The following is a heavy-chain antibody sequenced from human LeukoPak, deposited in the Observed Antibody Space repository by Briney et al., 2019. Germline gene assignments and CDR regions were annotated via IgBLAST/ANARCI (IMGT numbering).Heavy chain of an antibody. Sequence: KPSETLSLTCAVYGGSFSGYYWSWIRQPPGKGLEWIGEINHSGSTNYNPSLKSRVTISVDTSKNQFSLKLSSVTAADTAVYYCARDKAPPYYYDSSGLDYWGQGTLVTVSS. CDR2: INHSGST. CDR1: GGSFSGYY. J-gene: IGHJ4*02. CDR3: ARDKAPPYYYDSSGLDY. D-gene: IGHD3-22*01. V-gene: IGHV4-34*01.